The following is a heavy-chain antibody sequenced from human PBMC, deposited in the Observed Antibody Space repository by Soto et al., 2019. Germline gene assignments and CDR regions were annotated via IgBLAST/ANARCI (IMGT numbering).Heavy chain of an antibody. D-gene: IGHD4-17*01. CDR3: ARDRGADIDY. V-gene: IGHV1-18*04. CDR2: ISAYSGNT. CDR1: GYIFTSYT. J-gene: IGHJ4*02. Sequence: QDQLVQSGAEVKKPGASVRVSCKASGYIFTSYTITWVRQAPGQGLEWMGWISAYSGNTDYAQKFQGRVTMTTDTSTSTAYMELRSLRSDDTAVFYCARDRGADIDYWGQGTLVTVSS.